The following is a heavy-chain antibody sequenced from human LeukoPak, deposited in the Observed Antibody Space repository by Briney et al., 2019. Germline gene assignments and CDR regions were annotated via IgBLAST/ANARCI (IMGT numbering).Heavy chain of an antibody. CDR3: VRDYAG. J-gene: IGHJ4*02. V-gene: IGHV3-7*01. CDR2: IKQDGSEK. Sequence: GGSLRLSCAASGFTFSNYYMSWVRQAPGKGPEWMANIKQDGSEKNYVDSVKGRFTISRDNAKNSLYLQMNNVRVEGTGIYYCVRDYAGWGQGTLVTVSS. CDR1: GFTFSNYY. D-gene: IGHD2-2*01.